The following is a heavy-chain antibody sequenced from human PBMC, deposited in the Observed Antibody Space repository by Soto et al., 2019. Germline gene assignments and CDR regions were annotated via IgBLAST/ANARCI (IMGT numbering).Heavy chain of an antibody. J-gene: IGHJ5*01. CDR2: IKQNGTAK. D-gene: IGHD3-9*01. CDR1: GFTFSNSW. Sequence: GGSLRLSCAASGFTFSNSWMSWVRQAPGKGLEWVSNIKQNGTAKYYVDSVKGRFTISRDNAKNTLYLQMNSLRVEDTAVYYCAKLRYFDWSSYNWFDYWGQGTPVTVSS. V-gene: IGHV3-7*03. CDR3: AKLRYFDWSSYNWFDY.